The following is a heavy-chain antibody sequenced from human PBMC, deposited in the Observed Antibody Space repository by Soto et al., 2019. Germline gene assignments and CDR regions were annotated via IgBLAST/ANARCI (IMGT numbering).Heavy chain of an antibody. CDR2: INPSGGST. Sequence: ASVKVSCKASGYTFTSYYMHWVRQAPGQGLEWMGIINPSGGSTSYAQKFQGRVTMTRDTSTSTVYMELSSLRSEDTAVYYCARDPSIAVAGSGEFDYWGQGTLVTVSS. CDR3: ARDPSIAVAGSGEFDY. CDR1: GYTFTSYY. V-gene: IGHV1-46*01. J-gene: IGHJ4*02. D-gene: IGHD6-19*01.